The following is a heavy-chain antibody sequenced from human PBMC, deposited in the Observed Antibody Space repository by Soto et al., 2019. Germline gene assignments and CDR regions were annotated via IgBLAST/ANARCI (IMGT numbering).Heavy chain of an antibody. Sequence: EVQLVESGGGLVQPGGSLRLSCTASGFTLSSYSMHWVRQAPGKGLEWVSYISGSGGTIYYADSVKGRFTISRDNAKNSLSGHMNSLRDEDTAVYLCARETGLRSSGWSYYFDFWGQGTLVTVSS. CDR1: GFTLSSYS. J-gene: IGHJ4*02. CDR3: ARETGLRSSGWSYYFDF. CDR2: ISGSGGTI. D-gene: IGHD6-19*01. V-gene: IGHV3-48*02.